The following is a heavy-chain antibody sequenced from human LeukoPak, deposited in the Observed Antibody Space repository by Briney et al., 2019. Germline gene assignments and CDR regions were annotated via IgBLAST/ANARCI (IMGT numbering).Heavy chain of an antibody. CDR2: ITWNSAYK. Sequence: AGGSLRLSCAASGFTFEHYGMHWVRQVPGKGLEWVSYITWNSAYKGYADSVRGRFAISRDNAKKSLYLQMNSLTGDDTAFYYCTKASDYGGNEFDFWGQGTLVTVSS. CDR1: GFTFEHYG. V-gene: IGHV3-9*01. CDR3: TKASDYGGNEFDF. D-gene: IGHD4-23*01. J-gene: IGHJ5*01.